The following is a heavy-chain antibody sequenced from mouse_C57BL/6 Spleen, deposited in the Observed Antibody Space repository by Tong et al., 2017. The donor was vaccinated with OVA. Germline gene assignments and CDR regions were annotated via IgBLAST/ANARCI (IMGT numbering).Heavy chain of an antibody. Sequence: VQLQESGSVLVRPGASVKLSCKASGYTFTSSWMHWAKQRPGQGLEWIGEIHPNSGNTNYNEKFKGKATLTVDTSSSTADVDLSSLTSEDTAVYYGNARTGTDYWYFDVWGAGTTVTVSS. V-gene: IGHV1S130*01. CDR2: IHPNSGNT. J-gene: IGHJ1*01. CDR3: NARTGTDYWYFDV. D-gene: IGHD4-1*01. CDR1: GYTFTSSW.